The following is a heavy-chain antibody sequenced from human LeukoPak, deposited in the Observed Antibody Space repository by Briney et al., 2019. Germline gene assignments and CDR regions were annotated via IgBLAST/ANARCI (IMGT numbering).Heavy chain of an antibody. CDR2: ISWNSDII. CDR1: GFTFDDYA. J-gene: IGHJ5*02. CDR3: ARWPEGP. Sequence: PGGSLRLSCAASGFTFDDYAMHWVRQGPGKGLEWVSGISWNSDIIGYADSVKGRFTISRDNAKNSLYLQMNSLRVEDMALYYCARWPEGPWGQGTLVTVSS. V-gene: IGHV3-9*03. D-gene: IGHD2-15*01.